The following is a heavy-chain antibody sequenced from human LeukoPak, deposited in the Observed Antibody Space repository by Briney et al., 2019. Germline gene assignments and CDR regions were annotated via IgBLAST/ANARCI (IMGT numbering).Heavy chain of an antibody. CDR1: GESFSGYY. D-gene: IGHD4-17*01. J-gene: IGHJ4*02. Sequence: PSETLSLTCAVYGESFSGYYWSWIRQPPGKGLEWIGEINHSGSTNYNPSLKSRVTISVDTSKNRFSLKLSSVTAADTAVYYCARVTDYGGNSGAFEIDYWGQGTLVTVSS. CDR3: ARVTDYGGNSGAFEIDY. V-gene: IGHV4-34*01. CDR2: INHSGST.